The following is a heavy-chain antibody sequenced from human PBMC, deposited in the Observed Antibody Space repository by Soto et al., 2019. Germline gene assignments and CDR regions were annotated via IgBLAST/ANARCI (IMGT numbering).Heavy chain of an antibody. Sequence: QVQLQESGPGLVKPSQTLSLTCTVSGGSISSGGYYWSWIRQHPGKGLEWIGYIYYSGSTYYNPSLKRRVTISVDTSKNQFALKLSSVTAADTAVYYCARGAGFSLAGNWFDPWGQGTLVTVSS. CDR3: ARGAGFSLAGNWFDP. D-gene: IGHD3-10*01. J-gene: IGHJ5*02. V-gene: IGHV4-31*03. CDR1: GGSISSGGYY. CDR2: IYYSGST.